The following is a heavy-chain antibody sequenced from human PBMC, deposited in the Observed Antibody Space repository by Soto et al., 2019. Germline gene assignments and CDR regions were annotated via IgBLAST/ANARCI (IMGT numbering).Heavy chain of an antibody. D-gene: IGHD2-2*01. V-gene: IGHV3-64D*08. J-gene: IGHJ4*02. CDR2: ISSNGGST. Sequence: GGSLRLSCSASGFTFSSYAMHWVRQAPGKGLEYVSAISSNGGSTYYADSVKGRFTISRDNSKNTQYLQMSSLRAEDTAVYYCVKDAGLYGYCSSTSCYALDYWGQGTLVTVSS. CDR1: GFTFSSYA. CDR3: VKDAGLYGYCSSTSCYALDY.